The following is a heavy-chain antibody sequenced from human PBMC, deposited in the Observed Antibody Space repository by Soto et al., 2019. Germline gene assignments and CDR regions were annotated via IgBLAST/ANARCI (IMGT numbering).Heavy chain of an antibody. CDR2: IYYSGST. V-gene: IGHV4-59*01. J-gene: IGHJ4*02. CDR1: GGSISSYY. Sequence: PSETLSLTCTVSGGSISSYYWSWIRQPPGKGLEWIGYIYYSGSTNYNPSLKSRVTISVDTSKNQFSLKLSSVTAADTAVDYCARVNTAMALDYWGQGTLVTVSS. CDR3: ARVNTAMALDY. D-gene: IGHD5-18*01.